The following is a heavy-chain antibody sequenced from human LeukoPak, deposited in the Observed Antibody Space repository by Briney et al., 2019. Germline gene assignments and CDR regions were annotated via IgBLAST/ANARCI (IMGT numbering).Heavy chain of an antibody. J-gene: IGHJ4*02. CDR2: IWYDGSNK. CDR3: ARCRGGQWQNLYYFDY. CDR1: GFIFSSYG. V-gene: IGHV3-33*01. Sequence: GGSLRLSCAASGFIFSSYGMPWVRQAPGKGLEWVAVIWYDGSNKYHADSVRGRFTISRDNSKNTLYLQMNSLRVEDTAVYYCARCRGGQWQNLYYFDYWGQGTLVTVSS. D-gene: IGHD6-19*01.